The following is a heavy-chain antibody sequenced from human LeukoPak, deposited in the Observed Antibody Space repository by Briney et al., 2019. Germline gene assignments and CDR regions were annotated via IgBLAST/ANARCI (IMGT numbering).Heavy chain of an antibody. CDR1: GYTFTTYH. Sequence: ASVKVSCKASGYTFTTYHINWVRQATGQGLEWMGWISAYNGNTNYAQKLQGRVTMTRNTSISTAYMELSSLRSEDTAVYYCARVSSSYLWYFDLWGRGTLVTVSS. CDR2: ISAYNGNT. V-gene: IGHV1-8*02. CDR3: ARVSSSYLWYFDL. D-gene: IGHD6-13*01. J-gene: IGHJ2*01.